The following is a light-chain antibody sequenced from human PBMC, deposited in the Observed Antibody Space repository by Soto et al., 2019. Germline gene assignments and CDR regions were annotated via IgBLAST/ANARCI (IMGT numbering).Light chain of an antibody. CDR2: DAS. CDR3: QQRSNWLYT. J-gene: IGKJ2*01. V-gene: IGKV3-11*01. CDR1: QSVSSY. Sequence: EIVLTQSPATLSLSPGERATLSCRASQSVSSYLAWYQQKPGQAPRLLIYDASNRATGIPARLSGSGSGTDFTLTLSSLEPEDFAVYYCQQRSNWLYTFGQGTKLEIK.